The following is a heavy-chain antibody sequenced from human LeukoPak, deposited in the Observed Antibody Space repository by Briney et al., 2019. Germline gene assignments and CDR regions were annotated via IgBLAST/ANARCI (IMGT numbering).Heavy chain of an antibody. CDR2: IYHSGST. V-gene: IGHV4-38-2*02. CDR1: GYSISSGYY. CDR3: ARDSPYGGKAGDFDY. D-gene: IGHD4-23*01. J-gene: IGHJ4*02. Sequence: PSETLSLTCTVSGYSISSGYYWGWIRQPPGKGLEWIGSIYHSGSTYYNPSLKSRLTISVDTSKNQLSLKLRAVTAADTAVYYCARDSPYGGKAGDFDYWGQGTLVTVSS.